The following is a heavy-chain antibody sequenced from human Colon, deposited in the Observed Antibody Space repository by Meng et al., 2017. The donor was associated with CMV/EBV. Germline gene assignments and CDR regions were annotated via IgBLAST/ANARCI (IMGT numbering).Heavy chain of an antibody. CDR1: GFTFNNYA. D-gene: IGHD3-3*01. CDR3: VRVGGLRFLDWGSGYFDY. CDR2: ISGYGETR. J-gene: IGHJ4*02. V-gene: IGHV3-23*01. Sequence: GGSLRLSCAASGFTFNNYAMSWVRQAPGKGLEWLSVISGYGETRIYADSVKGRFSISRDTPKNTMYLEMNSLRPEDGAVYYCVRVGGLRFLDWGSGYFDYWGQGTLVTVSS.